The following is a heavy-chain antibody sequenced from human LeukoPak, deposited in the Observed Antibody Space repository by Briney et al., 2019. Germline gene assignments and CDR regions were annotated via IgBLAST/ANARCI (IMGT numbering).Heavy chain of an antibody. D-gene: IGHD3-3*01. CDR3: ARAKNWSGYSETDY. CDR2: IIPIFDTT. J-gene: IGHJ4*02. V-gene: IGHV1-69*05. CDR1: GGTFNNYV. Sequence: GASVKVSCKASGGTFNNYVISWVRQAPGQGLEWMGGIIPIFDTTNYAQKFQGRVTITTDESTSTAYMELSSLRSKDTAVYYCARAKNWSGYSETDYWGQGTLVTVSS.